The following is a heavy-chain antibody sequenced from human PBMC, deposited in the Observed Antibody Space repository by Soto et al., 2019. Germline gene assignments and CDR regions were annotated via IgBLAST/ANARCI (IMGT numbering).Heavy chain of an antibody. V-gene: IGHV4-39*01. CDR2: IYYSGST. J-gene: IGHJ6*02. CDR1: GGSIGTSSYY. CDR3: ARQEGVSSSWRSYYYYGMDV. D-gene: IGHD6-13*01. Sequence: SETLSLTCTVYGGSIGTSSYYWGWIRQPPGKGLEWIGSIYYSGSTYYNPSLKSRVTISVDTSKNQFSLKLSSVTAADTAVYYCARQEGVSSSWRSYYYYGMDVWGQGTTVT.